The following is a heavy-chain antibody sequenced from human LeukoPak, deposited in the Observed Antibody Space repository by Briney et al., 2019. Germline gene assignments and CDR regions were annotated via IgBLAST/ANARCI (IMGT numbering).Heavy chain of an antibody. Sequence: GGSLRLSCAASGFTFADYGMSWVRQAPGKGLEWVSGINWNGGSTGYADSVKGRFTISRDNAKNSLYLQMNSLRAEDTALYYCARVSGGSTSQTNYYYYYYMDVCGKGTTVTVSS. D-gene: IGHD2-2*01. J-gene: IGHJ6*03. CDR1: GFTFADYG. CDR3: ARVSGGSTSQTNYYYYYYMDV. V-gene: IGHV3-20*04. CDR2: INWNGGST.